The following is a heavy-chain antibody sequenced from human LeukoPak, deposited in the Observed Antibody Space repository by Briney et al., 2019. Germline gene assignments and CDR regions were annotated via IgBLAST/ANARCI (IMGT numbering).Heavy chain of an antibody. CDR1: GFTFSSYS. D-gene: IGHD3-10*02. V-gene: IGHV3-48*04. CDR2: ISSSGSTI. Sequence: GGSLRLSCAASGFTFSSYSMNWVRQAPGKGLEWVSYISSSGSTIYYADSVKGRFAISRDNAKNSLYLQMDSLRAEDTAVYYCAELGITMIGGVWGKGTTVTISS. CDR3: AELGITMIGGV. J-gene: IGHJ6*04.